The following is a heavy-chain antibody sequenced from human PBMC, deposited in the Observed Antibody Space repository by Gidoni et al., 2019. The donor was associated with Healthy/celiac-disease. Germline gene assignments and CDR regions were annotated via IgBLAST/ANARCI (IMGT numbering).Heavy chain of an antibody. Sequence: QVQLVESGGGLVKPGGSLRLSCAASGFTFSDYYMSWILQAPGKGLAWVAYISSSGSTIYYADSVKGRFTISRDNAKNSLYLQMNSLRAEDTAVYYCARDRGYSSSSVSSGWFDPWGQGTLVTVSS. J-gene: IGHJ5*02. CDR1: GFTFSDYY. V-gene: IGHV3-11*01. CDR3: ARDRGYSSSSVSSGWFDP. D-gene: IGHD6-6*01. CDR2: ISSSGSTI.